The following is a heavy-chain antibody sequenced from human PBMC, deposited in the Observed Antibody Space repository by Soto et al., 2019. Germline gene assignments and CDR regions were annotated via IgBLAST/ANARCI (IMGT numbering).Heavy chain of an antibody. D-gene: IGHD3-22*01. CDR1: GYSFTSYW. CDR2: IYPGDSDT. Sequence: GESLKISCKGSGYSFTSYWIGWVRQMPGKGLEWMGIIYPGDSDTRYSPSFQGQVTISADKSISTAYLQWSSLKASDTAMYYCARSYDSSGYYYILFDYWGQGTLVTV. V-gene: IGHV5-51*01. CDR3: ARSYDSSGYYYILFDY. J-gene: IGHJ4*02.